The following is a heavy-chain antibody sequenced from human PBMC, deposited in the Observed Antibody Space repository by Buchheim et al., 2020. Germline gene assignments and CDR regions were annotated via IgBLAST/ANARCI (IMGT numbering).Heavy chain of an antibody. V-gene: IGHV3-30*18. Sequence: QVQLVESGGGVVQPGRSPRLSCAASGFTFSSYGMHWVRQAPGKGLEWVAVISYDGSNKYYADSVKGRFTISRDNSKNTLYLQMNSLRAEDTAVYYCAKDSELYDSSGYYYSRGYNDYWGQGTL. D-gene: IGHD3-22*01. J-gene: IGHJ4*02. CDR3: AKDSELYDSSGYYYSRGYNDY. CDR2: ISYDGSNK. CDR1: GFTFSSYG.